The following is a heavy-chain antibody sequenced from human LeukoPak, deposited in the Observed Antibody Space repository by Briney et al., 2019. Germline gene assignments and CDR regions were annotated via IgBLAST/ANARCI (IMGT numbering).Heavy chain of an antibody. D-gene: IGHD2-2*01. Sequence: GGSLRLSCAASGFTFSSYAMSWVRQAPGKGLEWVSAISGSGGSTYYADSVKGRFTISRDNSKNTLYLQMNSLRAEDTAVYYCAKDEMEAPDLVVPAANLVWGQRTLVTVSS. V-gene: IGHV3-23*01. J-gene: IGHJ4*02. CDR3: AKDEMEAPDLVVPAANLV. CDR1: GFTFSSYA. CDR2: ISGSGGST.